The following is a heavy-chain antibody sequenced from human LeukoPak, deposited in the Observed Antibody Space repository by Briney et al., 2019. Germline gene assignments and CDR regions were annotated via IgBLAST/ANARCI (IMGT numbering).Heavy chain of an antibody. V-gene: IGHV3-30*18. Sequence: WGSLRLSCAVSGFTFSSYGMHWVRQAPGKGLEGVAVISYDGSNKYYADSVKGRFTISRDNSKNTLYLQMNSLRAEDTAVYYCAKDVWELRGLYYYYYYGMDVWGQGTTVTVSS. D-gene: IGHD1-26*01. CDR3: AKDVWELRGLYYYYYYGMDV. J-gene: IGHJ6*02. CDR2: ISYDGSNK. CDR1: GFTFSSYG.